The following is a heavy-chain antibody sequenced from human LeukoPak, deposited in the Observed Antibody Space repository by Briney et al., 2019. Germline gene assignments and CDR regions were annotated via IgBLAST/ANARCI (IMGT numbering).Heavy chain of an antibody. Sequence: GGSLRLSCAASGFTFSSYEMNWVRQAPGKGLEWVANIKEDGSEKYYVDFVKGRFTISRDNAKNSVYLQMNSLRAEDTAVYYCAREVGSAARGRWGQGTLVIVSS. CDR3: AREVGSAARGR. D-gene: IGHD1-26*01. J-gene: IGHJ4*02. CDR1: GFTFSSYE. V-gene: IGHV3-7*05. CDR2: IKEDGSEK.